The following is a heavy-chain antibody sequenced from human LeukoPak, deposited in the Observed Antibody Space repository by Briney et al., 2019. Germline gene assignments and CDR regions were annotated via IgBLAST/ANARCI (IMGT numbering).Heavy chain of an antibody. D-gene: IGHD3-10*01. CDR3: ASIWFGELARDY. CDR1: GFTFSSYE. V-gene: IGHV3-48*03. Sequence: GGSLRLSCAASGFTFSSYEMNWVRQAPGKGLEWVSYISSSGSTIYYADSVKGRFTISRDNAKNSLYLQMNSLRAEDTAVYCCASIWFGELARDYWGQGTLVTVSS. J-gene: IGHJ4*02. CDR2: ISSSGSTI.